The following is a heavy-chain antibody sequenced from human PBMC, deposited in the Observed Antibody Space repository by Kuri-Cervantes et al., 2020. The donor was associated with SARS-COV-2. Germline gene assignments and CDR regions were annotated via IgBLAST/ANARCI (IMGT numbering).Heavy chain of an antibody. CDR3: VRHQNYRMDDPFDI. V-gene: IGHV5-51*01. J-gene: IGHJ3*02. D-gene: IGHD1-7*01. Sequence: GESLKISCKGSGYSFTSYWIGWVRQMPGKGLEWMGIIYPGDSDTRYSPSFQGQVTISADKSISTAYLQRSSLKASDTAMYYCVRHQNYRMDDPFDIWGQGTMVTVSS. CDR1: GYSFTSYW. CDR2: IYPGDSDT.